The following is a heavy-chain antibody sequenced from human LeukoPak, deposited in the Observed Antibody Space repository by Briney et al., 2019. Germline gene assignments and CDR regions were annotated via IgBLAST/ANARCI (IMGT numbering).Heavy chain of an antibody. CDR2: IYPGDFDA. V-gene: IGHV5-51*01. CDR3: ARVLGFCSGARCQAYFQL. CDR1: GYTFTTDW. J-gene: IGHJ1*01. D-gene: IGHD2-15*01. Sequence: GESLKISCKGSGYTFTTDWIGWVRQMPGKGLEWMGMIYPGDFDATYSPSFQGQVTISADKSNSTAYLQWSYLKASDTAMYFCARVLGFCSGARCQAYFQLWGQGTLVTVSS.